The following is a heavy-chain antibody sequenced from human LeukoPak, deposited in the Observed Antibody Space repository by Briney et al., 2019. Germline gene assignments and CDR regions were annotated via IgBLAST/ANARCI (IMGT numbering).Heavy chain of an antibody. CDR2: INPNSGGT. D-gene: IGHD3-10*01. J-gene: IGHJ5*02. CDR1: GYTFTGYY. V-gene: IGHV1-2*02. Sequence: ASVKVSCKASGYTFTGYYMHWVRQAPGQGLEWMGWINPNSGGTNYAQKFQGRVTMTRDTSISTAYMELSRLRSDDTAVYYCARVGFITMVRGVIRFDPWGQGTLVTVSS. CDR3: ARVGFITMVRGVIRFDP.